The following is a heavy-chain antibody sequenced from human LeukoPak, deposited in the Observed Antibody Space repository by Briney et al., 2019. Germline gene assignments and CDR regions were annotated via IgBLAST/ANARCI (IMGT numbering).Heavy chain of an antibody. CDR3: ARDRSGYDRIPSY. D-gene: IGHD5-12*01. Sequence: ASVKVSCKASGYTFTSYAMHWVRQAPGQRLEWMGWINAGNGNTKYSQKFQGRVTITRDTSASTAYMELSSLRSEGTAVYYCARDRSGYDRIPSYWGQGTLVTVSS. CDR1: GYTFTSYA. J-gene: IGHJ4*02. V-gene: IGHV1-3*01. CDR2: INAGNGNT.